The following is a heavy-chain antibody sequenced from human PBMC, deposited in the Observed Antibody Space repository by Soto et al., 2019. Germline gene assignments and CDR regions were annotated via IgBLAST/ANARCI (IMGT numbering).Heavy chain of an antibody. Sequence: EVQLVESGGGLVKPGGSLRLSCAASGFTFSSYSMNWVRQAPGKGXXXVSSISSSSSYIYYADSVKGRFTISRDNAKNSLYLQMNSLRXEDXAVYYCARDQPGYSYGYGLGYWGQGTLVTVSS. J-gene: IGHJ4*02. CDR2: ISSSSSYI. CDR1: GFTFSSYS. D-gene: IGHD5-18*01. CDR3: ARDQPGYSYGYGLGY. V-gene: IGHV3-21*01.